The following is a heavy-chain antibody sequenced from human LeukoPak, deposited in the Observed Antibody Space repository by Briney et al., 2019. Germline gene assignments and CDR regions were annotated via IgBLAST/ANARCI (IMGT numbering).Heavy chain of an antibody. CDR3: AKGGGSIGRSYYFDY. CDR2: IKQDGSGK. D-gene: IGHD2-15*01. CDR1: GFTFSSYW. Sequence: GGSLRLSCAASGFTFSSYWMSWVRQAPGKGLEGVANIKQDGSGKYYVDSVKGRFTISRDNAKNSLYLQMNSLRAEDTAVYYCAKGGGSIGRSYYFDYWGQGTLVTVSS. V-gene: IGHV3-7*01. J-gene: IGHJ4*02.